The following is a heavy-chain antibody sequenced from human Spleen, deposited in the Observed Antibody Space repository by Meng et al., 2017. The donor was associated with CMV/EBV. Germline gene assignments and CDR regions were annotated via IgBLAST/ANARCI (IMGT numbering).Heavy chain of an antibody. CDR2: ISYDGTKK. J-gene: IGHJ4*02. Sequence: GESLKISCAVSGITFSHYDMHWVRQAPGKGLEWVAVISYDGTKKYYADSVKGRFTVSRDNSKNTLYLQMNSLRAEDTALYYCAKASTVVTNSYFDYWGQGTLVTVSS. V-gene: IGHV3-30-3*01. D-gene: IGHD4-23*01. CDR3: AKASTVVTNSYFDY. CDR1: GITFSHYD.